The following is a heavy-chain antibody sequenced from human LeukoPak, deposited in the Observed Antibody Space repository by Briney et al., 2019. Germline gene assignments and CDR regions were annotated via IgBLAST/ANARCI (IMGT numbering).Heavy chain of an antibody. CDR3: ARDSVTMVRGVYVYFDY. D-gene: IGHD3-10*01. V-gene: IGHV3-21*01. CDR2: ISSSSSYI. J-gene: IGHJ4*02. Sequence: NAGGSLRLSCAASGFTFRSYSVNWVRQAPGKGLEWVSSISSSSSYIYYAHSVKGRFTISRDNAKNSLYLQMNSLRAEDTAVYYCARDSVTMVRGVYVYFDYWGQGTLVTVSS. CDR1: GFTFRSYS.